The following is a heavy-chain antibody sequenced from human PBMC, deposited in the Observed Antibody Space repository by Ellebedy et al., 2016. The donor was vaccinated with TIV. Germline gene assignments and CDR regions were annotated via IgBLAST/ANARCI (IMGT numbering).Heavy chain of an antibody. D-gene: IGHD4-11*01. CDR2: ISARGADT. Sequence: PGGSLRLSCAGSGFTFSNYPMTWVRQAPGKGLEWVSRISARGADTHYADSVKGRFTISRDNSKNTLYLQMNSLRAEDTAVYYCVKDDYIKSGEDSWGQGTLVTVSS. CDR1: GFTFSNYP. J-gene: IGHJ4*02. CDR3: VKDDYIKSGEDS. V-gene: IGHV3-23*01.